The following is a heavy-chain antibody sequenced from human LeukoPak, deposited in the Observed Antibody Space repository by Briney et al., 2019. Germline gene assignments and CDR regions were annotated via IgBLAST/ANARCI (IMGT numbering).Heavy chain of an antibody. J-gene: IGHJ4*02. CDR2: INHSGST. CDR3: ARIFGYDSSGYYHHDFDY. Sequence: SETLSLTCAVYGVSFSGYYWSWIRQPPGKGLEWIGEINHSGSTNYNPSLKSRVTISVDTSKNQFSLKLSSVTAAATAVYYCARIFGYDSSGYYHHDFDYWGQGTLVTVSS. D-gene: IGHD3-22*01. CDR1: GVSFSGYY. V-gene: IGHV4-34*01.